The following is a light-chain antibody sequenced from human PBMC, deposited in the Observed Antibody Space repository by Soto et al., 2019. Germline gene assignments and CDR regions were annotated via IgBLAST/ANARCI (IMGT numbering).Light chain of an antibody. J-gene: IGKJ1*01. V-gene: IGKV3-20*01. CDR2: CAS. Sequence: EIGVSQSIATVSVSPGERATLSCRASQSVSSNLAWYQQKPGQAPRLLIYCASDRATGIPDRFSGSGSGTDFTLTISRLESEDVAVYYCHQYSSSPHTFGQGTKVDIK. CDR3: HQYSSSPHT. CDR1: QSVSSN.